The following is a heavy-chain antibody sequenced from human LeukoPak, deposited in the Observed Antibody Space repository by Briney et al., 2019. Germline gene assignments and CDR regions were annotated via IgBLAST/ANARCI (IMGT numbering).Heavy chain of an antibody. D-gene: IGHD2-2*01. J-gene: IGHJ6*02. Sequence: GRSLRLSCAASGFTSSSYSMNWVRQAPGKGLEWVSSISSSSSYIYYADSVKGRFTISRDNAKNSLYLQMNSLRAEDTAVYYCARTHQENGMDVWGQGTTVTVSS. CDR3: ARTHQENGMDV. V-gene: IGHV3-21*01. CDR2: ISSSSSYI. CDR1: GFTSSSYS.